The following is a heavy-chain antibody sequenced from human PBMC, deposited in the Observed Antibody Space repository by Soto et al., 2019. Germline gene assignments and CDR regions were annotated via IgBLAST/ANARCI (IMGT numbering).Heavy chain of an antibody. CDR3: ARTYCGGDCYPLIDYYYGMDV. J-gene: IGHJ6*02. CDR2: IIPIFGTA. CDR1: GGTFSSYA. D-gene: IGHD2-21*02. Sequence: QVQLGQSGAEVKKPGSSVKVSCKASGGTFSSYAISWVRQAPGQGLEWMGGIIPIFGTANYAQKCQGRVTITADESTSTAYMELSSLRSEDTAGHYCARTYCGGDCYPLIDYYYGMDVWGQGTTVTVSS. V-gene: IGHV1-69*01.